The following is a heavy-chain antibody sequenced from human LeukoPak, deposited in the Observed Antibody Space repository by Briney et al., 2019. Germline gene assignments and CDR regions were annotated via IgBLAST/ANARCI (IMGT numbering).Heavy chain of an antibody. D-gene: IGHD6-19*01. CDR2: IYYSGST. V-gene: IGHV4-39*07. CDR3: ARLKSVYPRLLKNIAVVPV. CDR1: GGSISSSSYY. J-gene: IGHJ4*02. Sequence: AETLSLTCTVSGGSISSSSYYWGWIRQPPGKGLEWIGSIYYSGSTYYNPSLKCRVTISVDTSKNQFSLKLSSVTAADTAVYYCARLKSVYPRLLKNIAVVPVWGQGTLVTVSS.